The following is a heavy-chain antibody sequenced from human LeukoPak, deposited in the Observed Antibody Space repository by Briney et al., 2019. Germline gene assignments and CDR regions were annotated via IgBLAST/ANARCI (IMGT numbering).Heavy chain of an antibody. Sequence: SETLSLTCTVSGGSISISSYYWGWIRQPPGKGLEWIGSIYYSGSTYYNPSLKSRVTTSVDTSKNQFSLKLSSVTAADTAVYYCARLAVAQQLLPFIYYYYGMDVWGQGTTVTVSS. D-gene: IGHD6-13*01. J-gene: IGHJ6*02. CDR1: GGSISISSYY. CDR3: ARLAVAQQLLPFIYYYYGMDV. V-gene: IGHV4-39*01. CDR2: IYYSGST.